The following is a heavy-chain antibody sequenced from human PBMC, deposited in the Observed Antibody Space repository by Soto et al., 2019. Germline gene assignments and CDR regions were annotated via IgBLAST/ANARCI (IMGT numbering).Heavy chain of an antibody. CDR1: GYTFTNYG. Sequence: QIHLVQSGAEVKKPGASVKVSCKASGYTFTNYGISWVRQAPAQGLEWMVWISTYHGNTKYAQKLQGRVTMTTDTSTSTASLELRSLRSDDTAVYYCARVPGLGDFDYWGQGTLVTVSS. V-gene: IGHV1-18*01. J-gene: IGHJ4*02. D-gene: IGHD3-16*01. CDR2: ISTYHGNT. CDR3: ARVPGLGDFDY.